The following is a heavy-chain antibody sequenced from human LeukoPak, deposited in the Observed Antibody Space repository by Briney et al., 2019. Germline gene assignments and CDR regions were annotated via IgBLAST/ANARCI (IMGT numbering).Heavy chain of an antibody. J-gene: IGHJ4*02. CDR3: ARYHYYDSSGYYKYYFDY. V-gene: IGHV4-34*01. CDR1: GGSFSGYY. Sequence: SETLSLTCAVYGGSFSGYYWSWIREPPGKGLECIGEINHIGSTNYNPSLKSRVTISVDTSKNQFSLKLSSVTAADTAVYYCARYHYYDSSGYYKYYFDYWGQGTLVTVSS. CDR2: INHIGST. D-gene: IGHD3-22*01.